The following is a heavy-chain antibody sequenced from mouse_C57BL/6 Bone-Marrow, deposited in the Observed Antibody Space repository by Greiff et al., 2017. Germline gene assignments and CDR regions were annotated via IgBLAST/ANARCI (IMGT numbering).Heavy chain of an antibody. D-gene: IGHD1-1*01. V-gene: IGHV5-6*02. CDR1: GFTFSSYG. Sequence: EVMLVESGGDLVKPGGSLKLSCAASGFTFSSYGMSWVRQTPDKRLEWVATISSGGSYTYYPDSVKGRFTISRDNAKNTLYLQMSSLKSEDTAMYYCASRIYYYGSSTEGSMDYWGQGTSVTVSS. J-gene: IGHJ4*01. CDR2: ISSGGSYT. CDR3: ASRIYYYGSSTEGSMDY.